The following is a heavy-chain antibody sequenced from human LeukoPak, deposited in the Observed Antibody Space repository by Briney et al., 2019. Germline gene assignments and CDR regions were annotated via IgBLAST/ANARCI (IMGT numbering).Heavy chain of an antibody. J-gene: IGHJ4*02. V-gene: IGHV4-61*02. CDR3: ARDGPRGFDY. CDR1: GGSISSGNYY. CDR2: IYTSGST. Sequence: PSQTLSLTCTVSGGSISSGNYYWSWIRQPAGKGLEWIGRIYTSGSTNYNPSLKSRVTISVDTSKNQFSLKLSSVTAADTAVYYCARDGPRGFDYWGQGTLVTVSS.